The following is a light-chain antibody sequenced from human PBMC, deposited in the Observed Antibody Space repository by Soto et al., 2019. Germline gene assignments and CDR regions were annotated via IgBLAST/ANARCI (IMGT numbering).Light chain of an antibody. J-gene: IGLJ1*01. Sequence: QSVLTQPPSVSGSPGQSVTISCTGTSSDVGSYNRVSWYQQPPGTAPKLMIYEVSNRPSGVPDRFSGSKSGNTASLTISGLQAEYEADYYCSSYTSSRTYVFGTGTKVTVL. CDR2: EVS. CDR1: SSDVGSYNR. V-gene: IGLV2-18*02. CDR3: SSYTSSRTYV.